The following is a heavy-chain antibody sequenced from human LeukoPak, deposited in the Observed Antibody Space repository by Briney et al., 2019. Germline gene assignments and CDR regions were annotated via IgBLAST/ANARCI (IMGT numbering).Heavy chain of an antibody. CDR3: ARQDQEYYDFWSGYFGATSYRMDV. CDR1: GGSISSYY. J-gene: IGHJ6*02. V-gene: IGHV4-59*08. Sequence: SETLSLTCTVSGGSISSYYWSWIRQPPGQGLEWIGYTYYSGSTNYNPSLKSRATISVDTSKNQFSLKLSSVTAADTAVYYCARQDQEYYDFWSGYFGATSYRMDVWGQGTTVTVSS. CDR2: TYYSGST. D-gene: IGHD3-3*01.